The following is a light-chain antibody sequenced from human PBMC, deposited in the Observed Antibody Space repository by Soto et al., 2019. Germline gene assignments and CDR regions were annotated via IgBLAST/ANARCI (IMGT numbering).Light chain of an antibody. CDR2: GNS. CDR3: QSYDSSLSGSI. J-gene: IGLJ2*01. CDR1: SSNIGAGYD. V-gene: IGLV1-40*01. Sequence: SVLTQPPSVSGAPGQRVTISCTGSSSNIGAGYDVHWYQQLPGTAPKLLIYGNSNRPSGVPDRFPGSKSGTSASLAITGLQAEDEADYYCQSYDSSLSGSIFGGGTKLTVL.